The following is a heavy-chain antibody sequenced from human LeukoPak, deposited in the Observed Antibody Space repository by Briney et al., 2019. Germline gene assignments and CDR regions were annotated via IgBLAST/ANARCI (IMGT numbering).Heavy chain of an antibody. Sequence: GGSLRLSCEASGFTFGSHAMYWVRQAPGKGLEWVAGIFCSGGGPHYADPVKGRFTISRDNSRNTVYLQINSLRAEDTAVCYCGKTTVGYSSGQKPAWPVDYWGQGTLVTVSS. CDR2: IFCSGGGP. CDR1: GFTFGSHA. J-gene: IGHJ4*02. CDR3: GKTTVGYSSGQKPAWPVDY. D-gene: IGHD5-18*01. V-gene: IGHV3-23*01.